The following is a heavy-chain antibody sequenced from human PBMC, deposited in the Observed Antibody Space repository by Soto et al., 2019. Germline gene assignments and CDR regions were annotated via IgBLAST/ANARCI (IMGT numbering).Heavy chain of an antibody. Sequence: GGSLRLSCAASGFTVSSNYMSWVRQAPGKGLEWVSVIYSGGSTYYADSVKGRFTISRDNAKNSLYLQMNSLRAEDTAVYYCARHPERIAEIGWFDPWGQGTLVTVSS. D-gene: IGHD6-13*01. CDR1: GFTVSSNY. J-gene: IGHJ5*02. CDR2: IYSGGST. V-gene: IGHV3-66*04. CDR3: ARHPERIAEIGWFDP.